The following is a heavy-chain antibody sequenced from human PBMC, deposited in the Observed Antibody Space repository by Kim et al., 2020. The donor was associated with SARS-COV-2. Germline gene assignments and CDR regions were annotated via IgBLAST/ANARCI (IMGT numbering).Heavy chain of an antibody. CDR3: AKETELWVMKGNLDS. D-gene: IGHD2-21*01. V-gene: IGHV3-30*02. Sequence: DAVRGRFTLSRENSQNALILHMNSLKPGDTAVYYCAKETELWVMKGNLDSWGQGTQVTVSS. J-gene: IGHJ4*02.